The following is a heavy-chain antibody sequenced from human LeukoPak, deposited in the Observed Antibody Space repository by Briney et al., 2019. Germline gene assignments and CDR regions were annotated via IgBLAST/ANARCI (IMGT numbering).Heavy chain of an antibody. D-gene: IGHD1-26*01. CDR2: ISYSGSA. V-gene: IGHV4-30-4*07. Sequence: SETLSLTCAVSGASVTHGGFSWTWVRQPPGKGLEWLALISYSGSAHYTLSLKSRLSISVDTSKNQFSLKLTSVTAADTAVYYCARVRQWEILGAFDLWGQGTTVTVSS. J-gene: IGHJ3*01. CDR3: ARVRQWEILGAFDL. CDR1: GASVTHGGFS.